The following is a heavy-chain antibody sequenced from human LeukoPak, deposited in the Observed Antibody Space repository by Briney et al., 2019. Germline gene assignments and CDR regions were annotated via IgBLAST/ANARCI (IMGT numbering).Heavy chain of an antibody. J-gene: IGHJ3*01. CDR1: GFTFSDYS. V-gene: IGHV3-11*03. CDR3: ARQIAAASDG. D-gene: IGHD2-15*01. Sequence: GGSLRLSCAASGFTFSDYSLSWFRQAPGKGPEWVSYISSSGDYTHYAGSVKGRFTISRDSATNSLSLQMNSLRADDTAIYYCARQIAAASDGWGQGTMVTVSS. CDR2: ISSSGDYT.